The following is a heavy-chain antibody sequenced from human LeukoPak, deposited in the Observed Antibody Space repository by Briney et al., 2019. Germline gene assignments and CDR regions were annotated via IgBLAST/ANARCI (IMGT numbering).Heavy chain of an antibody. CDR3: TVYCSGGSCRDRLDY. D-gene: IGHD2-15*01. V-gene: IGHV3-73*01. CDR2: IRSKANSYAT. CDR1: GFTFSGSA. J-gene: IGHJ4*02. Sequence: PGGSLRLSCAASGFTFSGSAMHWVRQASGKGLEWVGRIRSKANSYATAYAASVKGRFTISRDDSKNTAYLQMNSLKTEDTAVYYCTVYCSGGSCRDRLDYWGQGTLVTVSS.